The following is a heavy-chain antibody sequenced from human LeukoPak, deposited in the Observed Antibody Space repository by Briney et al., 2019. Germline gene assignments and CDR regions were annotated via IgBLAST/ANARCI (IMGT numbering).Heavy chain of an antibody. CDR3: ARDPSSFGGRFDP. D-gene: IGHD3-10*01. Sequence: KPSETLSLTCTVSGGSISSYYWSWIRQPPGKGLEWIGYIYYSGSTNYNPSLKSRVTILVDTSKNQFSLKLSSVTAADTAVYYCARDPSSFGGRFDPWGQGTLVGVSS. V-gene: IGHV4-59*12. CDR1: GGSISSYY. CDR2: IYYSGST. J-gene: IGHJ5*02.